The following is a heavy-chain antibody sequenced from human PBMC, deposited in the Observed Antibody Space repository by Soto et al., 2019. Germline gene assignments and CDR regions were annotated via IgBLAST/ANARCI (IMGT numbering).Heavy chain of an antibody. CDR3: ARDQGGITSIRGDVDY. CDR1: GFSFSVYS. D-gene: IGHD3-10*01. Sequence: EVALVESGGALVEPGRSLRLSCIASGFSFSVYSMAWFRQAPGKGLEWVGFIRRTTSGATTESASSVQGRFIISRDDSSNIVYLQMSSLKIEDTAVYYCARDQGGITSIRGDVDYWGQGTLVTVSS. CDR2: IRRTTSGATT. V-gene: IGHV3-49*03. J-gene: IGHJ4*02.